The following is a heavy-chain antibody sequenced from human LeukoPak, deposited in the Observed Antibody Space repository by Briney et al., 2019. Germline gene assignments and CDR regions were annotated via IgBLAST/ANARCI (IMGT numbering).Heavy chain of an antibody. D-gene: IGHD4-23*01. CDR2: LYYSGST. V-gene: IGHV4-39*01. J-gene: IGHJ4*02. Sequence: SETLSLTCTVSGGSIGSSSYYWGWIRQPPGKGLEWIGSLYYSGSTYYNPSLKSRVTISVDTYQNQFSLKLSSVTAADTAVYYCASQNDYGGTVDYWGQGTLVTVSS. CDR3: ASQNDYGGTVDY. CDR1: GGSIGSSSYY.